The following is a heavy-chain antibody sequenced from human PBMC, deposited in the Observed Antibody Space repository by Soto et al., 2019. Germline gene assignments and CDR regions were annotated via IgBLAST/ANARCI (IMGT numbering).Heavy chain of an antibody. CDR2: INAGNGNT. J-gene: IGHJ2*01. Sequence: ASVKVSCKASGYTFTSYAMHWVRQAPGQRLEWMGWINAGNGNTKYSQKFQGRVTITRDTSASPAYMELSSLRSEDTAVYYCARVNLTVTKDTWYFDLWGRGTLVTVSS. CDR1: GYTFTSYA. CDR3: ARVNLTVTKDTWYFDL. D-gene: IGHD4-17*01. V-gene: IGHV1-3*01.